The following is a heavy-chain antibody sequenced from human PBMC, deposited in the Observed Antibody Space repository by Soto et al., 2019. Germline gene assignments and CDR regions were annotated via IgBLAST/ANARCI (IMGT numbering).Heavy chain of an antibody. CDR1: GGSISSGDFY. Sequence: QVQLQESGPGLVKPSQTLSLTCTVSGGSISSGDFYWSWIRQHPGKGLECIGYIYDSGSTYYNPSLKGRVSISVDTSRNQFSLKLTSVTAADTAVYYCARDQGYSGYASYFDYWGQGALVTVSS. CDR2: IYDSGST. D-gene: IGHD5-12*01. CDR3: ARDQGYSGYASYFDY. V-gene: IGHV4-31*03. J-gene: IGHJ4*02.